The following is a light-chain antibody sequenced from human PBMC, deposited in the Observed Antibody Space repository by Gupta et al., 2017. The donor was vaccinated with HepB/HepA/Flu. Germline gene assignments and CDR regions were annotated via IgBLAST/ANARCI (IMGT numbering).Light chain of an antibody. CDR2: AAS. V-gene: IGKV3-15*01. CDR3: QQYTNWPFT. J-gene: IGKJ3*01. Sequence: EIVVTQSPATLSVSPGERATLSCRSSQSVSGNLAWYQQRPGQATRLLIFAASARATGIPARFSGSGSGTDFTLTISSLQSEDFAVYYCQQYTNWPFTFGPGTKVDIK. CDR1: QSVSGN.